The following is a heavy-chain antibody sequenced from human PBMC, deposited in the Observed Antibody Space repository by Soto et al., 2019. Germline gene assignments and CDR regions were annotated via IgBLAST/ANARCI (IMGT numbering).Heavy chain of an antibody. CDR1: GGTFSSYA. CDR2: IIPLFDTT. CDR3: ARDLESYDSSGYYSKASAY. J-gene: IGHJ4*02. Sequence: GASVKVSCKASGGTFSSYAINWVRQAPGQGLEWMGGIIPLFDTTSSAQKFQGRVTVTADDSTNTAYMELNSLTSEDTAVYYCARDLESYDSSGYYSKASAYWGQGTVVTVSS. D-gene: IGHD3-22*01. V-gene: IGHV1-69*13.